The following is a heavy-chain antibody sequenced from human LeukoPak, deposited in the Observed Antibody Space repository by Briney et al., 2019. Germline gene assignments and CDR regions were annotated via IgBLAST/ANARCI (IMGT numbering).Heavy chain of an antibody. Sequence: GESLKISCKGSGYIITDYWIAWVRQTPGKGLEWMGIIHPSDSITRYSPSFQGQVTISADKSITTAYLQWSSLKASDTAMYYCARIIGPIDYWGQGTLVTVSS. CDR2: IHPSDSIT. D-gene: IGHD3/OR15-3a*01. CDR3: ARIIGPIDY. J-gene: IGHJ4*02. CDR1: GYIITDYW. V-gene: IGHV5-51*01.